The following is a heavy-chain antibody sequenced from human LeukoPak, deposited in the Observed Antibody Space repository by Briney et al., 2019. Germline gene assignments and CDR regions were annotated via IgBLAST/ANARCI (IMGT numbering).Heavy chain of an antibody. Sequence: ASVKVSCKASGYTFTSYAMNWVRQAPGQGLEWMGWINTNTGNPTYAQGFTGRFVFSLDTSVSTAYLQISSLKAEDTAVYYGARDGSDSNYDILTGYYPSYYYYYYMDVWGKGTTVTVSS. J-gene: IGHJ6*03. CDR2: INTNTGNP. CDR1: GYTFTSYA. V-gene: IGHV7-4-1*02. CDR3: ARDGSDSNYDILTGYYPSYYYYYYMDV. D-gene: IGHD3-9*01.